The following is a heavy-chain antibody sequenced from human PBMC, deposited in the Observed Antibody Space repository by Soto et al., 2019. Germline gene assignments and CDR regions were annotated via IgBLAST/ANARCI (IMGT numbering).Heavy chain of an antibody. Sequence: GGSLRLSCAASGFTFYNYAMSWVRQAPGKGLEWVSDISGSGGNTYYAEPLKSRITINPDTSKNQFSLHLNSVTPDDTAVYYCARGLPVGSTWGDFHYWGQGTLVTVSS. V-gene: IGHV3-23*01. CDR1: GFTFYNYA. CDR2: ISGSGGNT. D-gene: IGHD3-16*01. CDR3: ARGLPVGSTWGDFHY. J-gene: IGHJ4*02.